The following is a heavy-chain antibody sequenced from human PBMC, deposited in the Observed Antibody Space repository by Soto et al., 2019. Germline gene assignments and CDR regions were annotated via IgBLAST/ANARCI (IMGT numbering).Heavy chain of an antibody. D-gene: IGHD6-19*01. J-gene: IGHJ4*02. CDR3: AKDTLRIAVAGTFDY. Sequence: QVQLVESGGGVVQPGRSLRLSCAASGFTFSSYGMHWVRQAPGKGLEWVAVISYDGSNKYYADSVKGRFTISRDNSKNTLYLQMNSLRAEDTAVYYCAKDTLRIAVAGTFDYWGQGTLVTVSS. CDR1: GFTFSSYG. V-gene: IGHV3-30*18. CDR2: ISYDGSNK.